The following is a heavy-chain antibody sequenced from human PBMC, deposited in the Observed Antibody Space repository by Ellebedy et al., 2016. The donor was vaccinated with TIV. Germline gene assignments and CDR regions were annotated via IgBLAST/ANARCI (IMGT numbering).Heavy chain of an antibody. D-gene: IGHD5/OR15-5a*01. CDR1: GFPFDSYV. CDR2: ISYNGSNK. CDR3: ARALNHVDTVSTAPLDC. Sequence: PGGSLRLSCAASGFPFDSYVMNWVRQAPGKGLEWVALISYNGSNKYFAYSVHGRFTISRDNSQNTLYLLMNSLRGDETAIYYCARALNHVDTVSTAPLDCWGQGTLVTVSS. V-gene: IGHV3-30*04. J-gene: IGHJ4*02.